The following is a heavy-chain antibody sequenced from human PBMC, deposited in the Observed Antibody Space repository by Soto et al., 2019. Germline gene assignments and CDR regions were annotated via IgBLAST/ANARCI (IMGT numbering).Heavy chain of an antibody. V-gene: IGHV3-48*03. Sequence: HPGGSLRLSCAASGFTFSSYEMNWVRQAPGKGLEWVSYISSSGSTIYYADSVKGRFTISRDNAKNSLYLQMNSLRAEDTAVYYCARDGENYDSSGYTFDYWGQETLVTVSS. CDR3: ARDGENYDSSGYTFDY. CDR1: GFTFSSYE. J-gene: IGHJ4*02. D-gene: IGHD3-22*01. CDR2: ISSSGSTI.